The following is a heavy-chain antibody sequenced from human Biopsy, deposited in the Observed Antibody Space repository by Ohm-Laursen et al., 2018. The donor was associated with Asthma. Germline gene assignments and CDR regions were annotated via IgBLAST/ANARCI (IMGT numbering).Heavy chain of an antibody. D-gene: IGHD6-19*01. Sequence: LSCAASGFTVSRDHMFWVRQAPGKGLEWVSVIYSGGTSDTADSVRGRFTISRGFYKNTLYLQMDSLRAEDTAVYYCARGDSSGWSHYYFDYWGQGTLVTVSS. V-gene: IGHV3-53*01. CDR1: GFTVSRDH. CDR2: IYSGGTS. J-gene: IGHJ4*02. CDR3: ARGDSSGWSHYYFDY.